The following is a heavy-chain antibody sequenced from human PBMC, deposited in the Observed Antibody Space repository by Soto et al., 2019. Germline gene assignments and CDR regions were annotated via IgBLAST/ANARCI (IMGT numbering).Heavy chain of an antibody. CDR3: AKDDVSGDGLWLVSA. D-gene: IGHD2-21*02. J-gene: IGHJ5*02. CDR2: ITGSGSSI. Sequence: DVQLLESGGGLVQPGGSLKLSCVASGFSFNKYAMIWVRQPPGKGQEWVSGITGSGSSIQYTASVKGRFTISRDNSKNTVYLQMDYLRAEDTAMYYCAKDDVSGDGLWLVSAWGQGTPVTVS. V-gene: IGHV3-23*01. CDR1: GFSFNKYA.